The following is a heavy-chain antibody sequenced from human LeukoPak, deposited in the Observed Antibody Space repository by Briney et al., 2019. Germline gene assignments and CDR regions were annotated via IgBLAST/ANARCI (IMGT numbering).Heavy chain of an antibody. D-gene: IGHD2-2*01. CDR2: ISTSGST. V-gene: IGHV4-61*02. CDR1: GYSISSGTYY. Sequence: PSQTLSLTCTVSGYSISSGTYYWTWIRQPAGKGLEWIGRISTSGSTNYNPSLKSRVTISLDTSKNQFSLKLSSVTAADTAVFYCARFTGYCSGTSCYPNAFDNWGQGTMVTVSS. CDR3: ARFTGYCSGTSCYPNAFDN. J-gene: IGHJ3*02.